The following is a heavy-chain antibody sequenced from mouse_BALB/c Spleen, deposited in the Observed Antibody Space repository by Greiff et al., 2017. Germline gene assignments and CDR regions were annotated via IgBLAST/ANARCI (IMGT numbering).Heavy chain of an antibody. CDR1: GFTFSDFY. V-gene: IGHV7-1*02. J-gene: IGHJ3*01. CDR2: SRNKANDYTT. Sequence: EVKVVESGGGLVQPGGSLRLSCATSGFTFSDFYMEWVRQPPGKRLEWIAASRNKANDYTTEYSASVKGRFIVSRDTSQSILYLQMNALRAEDTAIYYCARGIWDEFAYWGQGTLVTVSA. D-gene: IGHD4-1*01. CDR3: ARGIWDEFAY.